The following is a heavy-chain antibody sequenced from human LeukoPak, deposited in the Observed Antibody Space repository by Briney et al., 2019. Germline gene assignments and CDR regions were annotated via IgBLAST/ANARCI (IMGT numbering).Heavy chain of an antibody. J-gene: IGHJ4*02. D-gene: IGHD3-3*01. CDR2: ISSSSSYI. Sequence: PGGSLRLSCAASGFTFSSYSMNWVRQAPGKGLEWVSSISSSSSYIYYAASVKGRFAISRDNARNSLFLQMNSLRAEDSGIYYCARDPRLEISGMVIDMLDYWGQGTLVTVSS. CDR3: ARDPRLEISGMVIDMLDY. CDR1: GFTFSSYS. V-gene: IGHV3-21*01.